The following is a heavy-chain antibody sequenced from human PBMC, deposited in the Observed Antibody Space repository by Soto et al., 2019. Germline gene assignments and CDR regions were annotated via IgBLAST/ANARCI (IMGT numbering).Heavy chain of an antibody. CDR1: GFTFSNYA. D-gene: IGHD3-10*01. Sequence: EVQLLESGGGLVQPGGSLTLSCAASGFTFSNYAMSWVRQAPGKGLEWVSAISGGGISTYYADSVRDRFTISRDNSRNTLYLRMNRLRAEDTAVYYCARDAISMVRGTNNWFDPWGQGTLVTVSS. V-gene: IGHV3-23*01. CDR2: ISGGGIST. CDR3: ARDAISMVRGTNNWFDP. J-gene: IGHJ5*02.